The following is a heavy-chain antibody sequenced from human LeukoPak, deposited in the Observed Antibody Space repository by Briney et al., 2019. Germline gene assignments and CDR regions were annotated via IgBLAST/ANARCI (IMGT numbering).Heavy chain of an antibody. V-gene: IGHV3-11*01. Sequence: PGGSLRLSCAASGFTFSDYYMSWIRQAPGKGLEWVSYISSSGSTIYYADSVKGRFTISRDNAKNSLYLQMNSLRAEDTAVYYCARDSEEQWLEGYYYYGMDVWGQGTTVTVSS. D-gene: IGHD6-19*01. CDR2: ISSSGSTI. CDR1: GFTFSDYY. J-gene: IGHJ6*02. CDR3: ARDSEEQWLEGYYYYGMDV.